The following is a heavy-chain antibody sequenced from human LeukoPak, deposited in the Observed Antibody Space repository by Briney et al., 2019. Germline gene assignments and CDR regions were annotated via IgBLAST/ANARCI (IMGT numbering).Heavy chain of an antibody. V-gene: IGHV3-23*01. J-gene: IGHJ3*02. D-gene: IGHD2-15*01. CDR3: AKCSGGSCWGAFDI. Sequence: GGSLRLSCAASGFTFSSYGMSWVRQAPGKGLEWVSAISGSGGSTYYADSVKGRFTISRDNSKNTLHLQMNSLRAEDTAVYYCAKCSGGSCWGAFDIWGQGTMVTVSS. CDR1: GFTFSSYG. CDR2: ISGSGGST.